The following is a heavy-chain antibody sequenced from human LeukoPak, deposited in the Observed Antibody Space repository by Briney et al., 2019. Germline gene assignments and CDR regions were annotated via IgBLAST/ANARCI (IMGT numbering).Heavy chain of an antibody. CDR2: MNPNSGNT. CDR3: ASSGWEPYYYYYMDV. V-gene: IGHV1-8*01. CDR1: GYTFTSYD. J-gene: IGHJ6*03. Sequence: SVKVSCKASGYTFTSYDINWVRQATGQGLEWMGWMNPNSGNTGYAQKFQGRVTMTRNTSISTAYMELSSLRSEDTAVYYCASSGWEPYYYYYMDVWGKGTTVTVSS. D-gene: IGHD1-26*01.